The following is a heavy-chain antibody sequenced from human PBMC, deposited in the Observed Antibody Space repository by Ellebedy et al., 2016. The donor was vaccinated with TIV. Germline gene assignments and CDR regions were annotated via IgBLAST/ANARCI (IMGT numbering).Heavy chain of an antibody. J-gene: IGHJ3*02. V-gene: IGHV3-30*12. Sequence: PGGSLRLSCAASGFKFSDYGFHWVRQAPGKGLEWMAVIFFDGQTQYYADSVKGRFTISRDNSNNTVFLQMNTLRAEDTAFYFCARGMYGSTYLGALDIWGQGTMVTVSS. CDR3: ARGMYGSTYLGALDI. CDR1: GFKFSDYG. CDR2: IFFDGQTQ. D-gene: IGHD6-13*01.